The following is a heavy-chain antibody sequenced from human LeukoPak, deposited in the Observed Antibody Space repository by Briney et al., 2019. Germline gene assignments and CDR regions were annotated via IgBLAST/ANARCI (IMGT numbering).Heavy chain of an antibody. V-gene: IGHV3-21*01. CDR2: ISSSSSYI. D-gene: IGHD6-13*01. CDR3: ASPSAGYSSSWRSRYYMDV. Sequence: GGSLRLSCAASGFTFSSYSMNWVRQAPGKGLEWVSSISSSSSYIYYADSVKGRFTISRDNAKNSLYLQMNSLRAEDTAVYYCASPSAGYSSSWRSRYYMDVWGKGTTVTVSS. CDR1: GFTFSSYS. J-gene: IGHJ6*03.